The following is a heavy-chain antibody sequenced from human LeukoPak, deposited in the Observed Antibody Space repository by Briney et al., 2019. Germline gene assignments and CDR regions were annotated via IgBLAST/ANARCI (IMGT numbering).Heavy chain of an antibody. CDR2: IYPGDSDT. Sequence: GESLKISCKGSGYSFTCYWIGWVRQMPGKGLEWMGIIYPGDSDTRYSPSFQGQVAISADKSISTAYLQWSSLKASDTAMYYCARHGNVVVAATGYYGMDVWGQGTTVTVSS. CDR1: GYSFTCYW. V-gene: IGHV5-51*01. J-gene: IGHJ6*02. CDR3: ARHGNVVVAATGYYGMDV. D-gene: IGHD2-15*01.